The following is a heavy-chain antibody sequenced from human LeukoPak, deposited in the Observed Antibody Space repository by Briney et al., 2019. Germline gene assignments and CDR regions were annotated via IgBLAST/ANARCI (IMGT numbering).Heavy chain of an antibody. Sequence: ASVKVSCKASGYTFTGYYMHWVRQAPGQGLEWMGWINPNSGGTNYAQKFQGRVTMTRDTSISTAYMELSRLRSDDTAVYYCARDREPAAIRCMDVWGQGATVTVSS. D-gene: IGHD2-2*01. CDR2: INPNSGGT. CDR3: ARDREPAAIRCMDV. CDR1: GYTFTGYY. V-gene: IGHV1-2*02. J-gene: IGHJ6*02.